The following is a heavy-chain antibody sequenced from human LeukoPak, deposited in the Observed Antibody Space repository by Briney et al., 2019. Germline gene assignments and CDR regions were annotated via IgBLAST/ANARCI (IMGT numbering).Heavy chain of an antibody. CDR2: IYYSGST. V-gene: IGHV4-61*08. J-gene: IGHJ4*02. CDR1: GGSISSGGYY. CDR3: ARYSGYDYGYFDY. D-gene: IGHD5-12*01. Sequence: PSETLSLTCAVSGGSISSGGYYWSWIRQPPGKGLEWIGYIYYSGSTNYNPSLKSRVTISVDTSKNQFSLKLSSVTAADTAVYYCARYSGYDYGYFDYWGQGTLVTVSS.